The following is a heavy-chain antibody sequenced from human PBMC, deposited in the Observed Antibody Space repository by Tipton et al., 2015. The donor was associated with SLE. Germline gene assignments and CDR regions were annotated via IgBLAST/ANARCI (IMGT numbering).Heavy chain of an antibody. CDR3: ATIPPGIAVAAKGY. CDR1: GGSISSGYY. Sequence: TLSLTCTVSGGSISSGYYWGWIRQPPGKGLEWIGSIYHSGSTYYNPSLKSRVTISVDTSKNQFSLKLSSVTAADTAVYYCATIPPGIAVAAKGYWGQGTLVTVSS. D-gene: IGHD6-19*01. CDR2: IYHSGST. V-gene: IGHV4-38-2*02. J-gene: IGHJ4*02.